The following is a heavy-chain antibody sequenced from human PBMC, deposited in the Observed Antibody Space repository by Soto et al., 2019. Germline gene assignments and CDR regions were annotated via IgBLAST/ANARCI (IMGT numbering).Heavy chain of an antibody. D-gene: IGHD3-3*01. J-gene: IGHJ5*02. Sequence: ASVKVSCKASESTFMNYDISWVRQATGQGLEWMGWMNPNSGNTGYAQKFQGRVSMTRNTSIYTVYLELSSLASDDTAVYYCVRIASSGALNFFAPSGQGTLVTFSP. CDR3: VRIASSGALNFFAP. CDR1: ESTFMNYD. CDR2: MNPNSGNT. V-gene: IGHV1-8*01.